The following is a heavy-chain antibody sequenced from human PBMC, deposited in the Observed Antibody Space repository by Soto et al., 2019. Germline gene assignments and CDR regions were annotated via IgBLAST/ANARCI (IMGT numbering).Heavy chain of an antibody. V-gene: IGHV1-69*06. CDR1: GGTFNNHA. J-gene: IGHJ6*02. CDR3: ARGDDFDYYYGLDV. D-gene: IGHD3-16*01. CDR2: IIPMFGTA. Sequence: QVQLVQSGAEVKKPWSSVKVSCKASGGTFNNHAISWVRQAPGQGLEWMGGIIPMFGTANYAQKFQGRVTTTADKSTNTVYMELSSLTSEDTAVYYCARGDDFDYYYGLDVGGQGTTVTVSS.